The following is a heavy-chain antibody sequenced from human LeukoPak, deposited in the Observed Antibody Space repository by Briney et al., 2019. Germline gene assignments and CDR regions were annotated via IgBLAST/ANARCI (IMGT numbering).Heavy chain of an antibody. Sequence: GGSLRLSCAVSGFTFSGYEMNWVRQAPGKGLEWVSYISNSGSTIYYADSVKGRFTISRDNAKNSLYLQMNSLRAEDTALYYCARDKRLQHYYSYYMDVWGKGTTVTVSS. D-gene: IGHD4-17*01. V-gene: IGHV3-48*03. CDR3: ARDKRLQHYYSYYMDV. CDR1: GFTFSGYE. J-gene: IGHJ6*03. CDR2: ISNSGSTI.